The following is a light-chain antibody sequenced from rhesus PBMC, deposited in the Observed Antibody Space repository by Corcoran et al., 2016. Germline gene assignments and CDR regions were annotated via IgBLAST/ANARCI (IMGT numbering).Light chain of an antibody. Sequence: DIVMTQTPLSLPVTLGEPASISCRSSQSLVYSDGKTYLDWYLQKPGQSPQLLMYLVSKRDSGIPDKFSGSGSGTGFTLKISRVEAEDVGVYYCMQALRSPYSFGQGTKVEIK. V-gene: IGKV2-82*01. CDR1: QSLVYSDGKTY. J-gene: IGKJ2*01. CDR3: MQALRSPYS. CDR2: LVS.